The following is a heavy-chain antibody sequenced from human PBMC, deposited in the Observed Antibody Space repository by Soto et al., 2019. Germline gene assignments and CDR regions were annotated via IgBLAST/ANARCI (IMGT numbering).Heavy chain of an antibody. CDR3: ARDYYDSSGYYSWGFDP. CDR1: GYTFTGYY. CDR2: INPNSGGT. Sequence: ASVKVSCKASGYTFTGYYMHWVRQAPGQGLEWMGWINPNSGGTNYAQKFQGRVTMTRDTSISTAYMELSRLRSDDTAVYYCARDYYDSSGYYSWGFDPWGQGTLVTVSS. J-gene: IGHJ5*02. D-gene: IGHD3-22*01. V-gene: IGHV1-2*02.